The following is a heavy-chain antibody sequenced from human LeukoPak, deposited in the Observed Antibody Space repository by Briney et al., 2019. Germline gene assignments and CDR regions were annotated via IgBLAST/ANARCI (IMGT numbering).Heavy chain of an antibody. CDR1: GFTVSSNS. J-gene: IGHJ4*02. Sequence: PGGSLRLSCTVSGFTVSSNSMSSVRQAPGKGLEWVSFIYSGGNTHYSDSVKGRFTISRDNSKNTLYLQMNSLRAEDTAVYYCARRAGEYSHPYDYWGQGTLVTVSS. V-gene: IGHV3-53*01. CDR2: IYSGGNT. D-gene: IGHD4-17*01. CDR3: ARRAGEYSHPYDY.